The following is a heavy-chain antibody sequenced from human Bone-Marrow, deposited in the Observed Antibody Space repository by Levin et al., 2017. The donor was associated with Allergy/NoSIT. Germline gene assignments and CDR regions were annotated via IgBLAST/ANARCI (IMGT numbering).Heavy chain of an antibody. D-gene: IGHD6-13*01. V-gene: IGHV3-7*01. CDR2: IKKDGSEK. CDR3: ARGNAAVPRLGMDV. Sequence: ETLSLTCAASGFTFSTYWMNWVRQAPGKGLEWVANIKKDGSEKYYVDSVKGRFTISRDNANNSLHLQVNSLRAEDTAVYYCARGNAAVPRLGMDVWGQGTTVTVSS. CDR1: GFTFSTYW. J-gene: IGHJ6*02.